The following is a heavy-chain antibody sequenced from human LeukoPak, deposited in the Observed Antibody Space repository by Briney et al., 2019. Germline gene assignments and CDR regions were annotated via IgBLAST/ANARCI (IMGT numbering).Heavy chain of an antibody. V-gene: IGHV3-7*01. Sequence: QPGGSLRLSCAASGVTFSSYWMSWVRQAPGKGLEWVTNIKQDGSEKYYVDSVKGRFTISRDNAKNSLYLQMNSLRAEDTAVYYCARDLNYYDSSGYFDYWGQGTLVTVSS. CDR2: IKQDGSEK. CDR3: ARDLNYYDSSGYFDY. J-gene: IGHJ4*02. D-gene: IGHD3-22*01. CDR1: GVTFSSYW.